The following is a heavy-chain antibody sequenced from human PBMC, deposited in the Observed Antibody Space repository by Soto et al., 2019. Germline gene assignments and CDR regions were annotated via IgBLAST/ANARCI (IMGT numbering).Heavy chain of an antibody. CDR1: EFTFSLYG. V-gene: IGHV3-30*18. CDR2: ISHDGSYK. J-gene: IGHJ4*02. Sequence: QVQLVESGGGVVQPGESLRLSCAASEFTFSLYGMHWVRQAPGKGLEWVAVISHDGSYKFYADSVKGRFTISRDNSKSTLSLHMSSLTVEDTAVYYCAKDTVRTFGCIDYWGQGTLVTVSS. CDR3: AKDTVRTFGCIDY. D-gene: IGHD3-10*01.